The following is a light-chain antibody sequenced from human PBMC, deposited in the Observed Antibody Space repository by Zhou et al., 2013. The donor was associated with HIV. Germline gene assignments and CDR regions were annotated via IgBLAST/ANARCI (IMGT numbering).Light chain of an antibody. V-gene: IGKV3D-15*01. J-gene: IGKJ4*01. Sequence: VLTQSPAILSVSPGERATLSCRASQSVSASYLAWYQHKPGQPPRLLIYGASTRATGIPDRFGGSGSGTDFTLTISSLQSEDSAVYFCQQSSDWPLTFGGGTKVEIK. CDR3: QQSSDWPLT. CDR1: QSVSASY. CDR2: GAS.